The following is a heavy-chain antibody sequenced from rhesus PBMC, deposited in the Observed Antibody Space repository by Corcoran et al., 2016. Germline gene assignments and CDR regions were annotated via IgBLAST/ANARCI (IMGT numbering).Heavy chain of an antibody. Sequence: QVKLQQWGEGLVKPSETLSLTCAVYGGSISGYYDWSWFRQPPGKGPEWIGYIYGNLANPTYTPSPTNRVTISYYTSKIQLSLKLSAVAAADPAVYYCARDSYSSWGVAFDFWGQGLRVTVSS. D-gene: IGHD6-13*01. CDR1: GGSISGYYD. CDR3: ARDSYSSWGVAFDF. V-gene: IGHV4-73*01. J-gene: IGHJ3*01. CDR2: IYGNLANP.